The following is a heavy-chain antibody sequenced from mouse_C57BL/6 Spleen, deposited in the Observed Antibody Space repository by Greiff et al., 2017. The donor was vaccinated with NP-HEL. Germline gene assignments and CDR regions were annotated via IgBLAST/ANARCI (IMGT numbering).Heavy chain of an antibody. V-gene: IGHV1-22*01. CDR1: GYTFTDYN. Sequence: EVQLQQSGPELVKPGASVEMSCKASGYTFTDYNMHWVKQSHGKSLEWIGYINPNNGGTSYNQKFKGKDTLTVNKSSSTAYMELRSLTSEDSAVYYCARERLSNYDYCDYWGQGTTLTVSS. J-gene: IGHJ2*01. CDR3: ARERLSNYDYCDY. CDR2: INPNNGGT. D-gene: IGHD2-5*01.